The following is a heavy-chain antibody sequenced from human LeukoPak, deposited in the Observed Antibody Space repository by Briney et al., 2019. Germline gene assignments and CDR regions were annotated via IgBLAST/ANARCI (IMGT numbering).Heavy chain of an antibody. J-gene: IGHJ6*02. CDR1: GGSFSNYY. D-gene: IGHD1-14*01. CDR3: ARQPPQYYGMDV. CDR2: IYTSGST. V-gene: IGHV4-4*07. Sequence: SETLSLTCTVSGGSFSNYYWSWIRQPAGKGLEWIGRIYTSGSTNYNPSVKSRVTMSVDTSNSQFSLKLTSVTAADTAVYYCARQPPQYYGMDVWGQGTTVTVSS.